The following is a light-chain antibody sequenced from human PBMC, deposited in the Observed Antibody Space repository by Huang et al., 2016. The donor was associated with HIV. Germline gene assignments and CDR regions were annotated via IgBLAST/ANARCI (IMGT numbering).Light chain of an antibody. CDR3: QQSHNWPPYT. J-gene: IGKJ2*01. V-gene: IGKV3-15*01. Sequence: ETVLTQSPVTLSVSPGERATRSCRASQSVSGNLAWYQQKPGPAPRLLIYSASIRATGIPARFSGSGSGTDFTLSISSLQSEDFAVYYCQQSHNWPPYTFGQGTKLEI. CDR2: SAS. CDR1: QSVSGN.